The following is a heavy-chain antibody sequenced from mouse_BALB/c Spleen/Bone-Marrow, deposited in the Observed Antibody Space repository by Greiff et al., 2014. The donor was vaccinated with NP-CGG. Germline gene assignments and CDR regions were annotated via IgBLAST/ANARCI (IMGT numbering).Heavy chain of an antibody. V-gene: IGHV8-8-1*01. CDR2: IGSDDSK. J-gene: IGHJ3*01. Sequence: QVQLKQSGPGILQPSQSLSLSCSFSGFSLSTYGTAVNWIRQPSGMGLVWLAQIGSDDSKLYNPFLKSRITISKDTSNSQVFLKITNVDTEDSATYYFANSALWLRRGFAYWGQGTLVTVSA. CDR1: GFSLSTYGTA. D-gene: IGHD2-2*01. CDR3: ANSALWLRRGFAY.